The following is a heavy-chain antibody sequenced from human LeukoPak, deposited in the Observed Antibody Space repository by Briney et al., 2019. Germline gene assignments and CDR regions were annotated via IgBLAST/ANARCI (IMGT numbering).Heavy chain of an antibody. CDR2: ISYDGSNK. CDR3: AREDGGNSEGYFDL. J-gene: IGHJ2*01. D-gene: IGHD4-23*01. Sequence: PGRSLRLSCAASGFTFSSYGMHWVRQAPGKGLEWVAVISYDGSNKYYADSVKGRFTISRDTPKNTLYVQMNSLRGEDTAVFYCAREDGGNSEGYFDLWGRGTLVTVSS. CDR1: GFTFSSYG. V-gene: IGHV3-30*19.